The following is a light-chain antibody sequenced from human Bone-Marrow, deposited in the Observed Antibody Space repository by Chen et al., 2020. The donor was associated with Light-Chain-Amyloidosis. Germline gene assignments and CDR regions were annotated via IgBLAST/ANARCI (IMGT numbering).Light chain of an antibody. V-gene: IGLV2-14*03. CDR1: SSDVGGYIF. J-gene: IGLJ3*02. CDR2: DVS. CDR3: SAYTRSSTWV. Sequence: QSALTQPASVSGSPGQSITISCSGTSSDVGGYIFVSWYQQHPGEAPKLIIYDVSNRPAGVSNRFSASQSGNTASLTSSGLQAEDEADYYCSAYTRSSTWVFGGGTKVTVL.